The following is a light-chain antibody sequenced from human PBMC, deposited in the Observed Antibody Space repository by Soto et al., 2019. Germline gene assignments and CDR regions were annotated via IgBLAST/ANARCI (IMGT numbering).Light chain of an antibody. V-gene: IGLV1-51*01. J-gene: IGLJ7*01. CDR2: DNN. CDR1: SSNIRNNY. Sequence: QSVLTQPASVSAAPGQRVTISCSGSSSNIRNNYVSWYQHLPGTAPKLVIYDNNKRPSGIPDRFSASKSGTSATLGITGLQPGDEANNYCGAWDSARSAVGFGEGTQLPVL. CDR3: GAWDSARSAVG.